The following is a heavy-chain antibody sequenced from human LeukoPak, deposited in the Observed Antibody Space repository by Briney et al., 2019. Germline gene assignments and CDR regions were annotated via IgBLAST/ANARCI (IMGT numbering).Heavy chain of an antibody. CDR3: ARRPPPYSSSWFYYYYMDV. D-gene: IGHD6-13*01. Sequence: PSETLSLTYAVYGGSFSGYYWSWIRQPPGKGLEWIGEINHSGSTNYNPSLKSRVTISVDTSKNQFSLKLSSVTAADTAVYYCARRPPPYSSSWFYYYYMDVWGKGTTVTASS. CDR1: GGSFSGYY. J-gene: IGHJ6*03. CDR2: INHSGST. V-gene: IGHV4-34*01.